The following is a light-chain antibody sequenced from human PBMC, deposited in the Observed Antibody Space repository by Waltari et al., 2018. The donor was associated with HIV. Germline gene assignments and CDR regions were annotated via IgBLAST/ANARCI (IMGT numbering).Light chain of an antibody. CDR2: HDI. CDR3: QAWDSSTVV. CDR1: KLGDKY. V-gene: IGLV3-1*01. Sequence: SYELTQPPSVSVSPGQTASITCSGDKLGDKYACWYQQKPGQSPVLVIYHDIQRPSGIPERFSGSNSGNTATLTISGTQAMDEADYYCQAWDSSTVVFGGGTKLIVL. J-gene: IGLJ2*01.